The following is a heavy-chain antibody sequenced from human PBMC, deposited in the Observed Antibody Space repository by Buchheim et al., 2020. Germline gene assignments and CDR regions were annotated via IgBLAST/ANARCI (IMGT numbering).Heavy chain of an antibody. V-gene: IGHV3-48*03. CDR3: AREVTTLFPDAFDI. Sequence: EVQLVESGGGLVQPGGSLRLSCAASGSTFSSYEMNWVRQAPGKGLEWVPYISSSGSTIYYADSVKGRFTISRDNAKNSLYLQMNSLRAEDTAVYYCAREVTTLFPDAFDIWGQGT. CDR1: GSTFSSYE. D-gene: IGHD4-17*01. CDR2: ISSSGSTI. J-gene: IGHJ3*02.